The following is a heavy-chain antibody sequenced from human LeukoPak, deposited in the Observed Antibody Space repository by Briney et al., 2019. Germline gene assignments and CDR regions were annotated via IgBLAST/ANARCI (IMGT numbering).Heavy chain of an antibody. D-gene: IGHD3-3*02. CDR2: ISGSGGST. CDR3: ARDFFHSDISRPFDY. J-gene: IGHJ4*02. CDR1: GFTFSSYA. Sequence: PGGSLRLSCAASGFTFSSYAMNWVRQAPGKGLEWVSAISGSGGSTYYADSVKGRFTISRDNAKDSLYLQMNSLRAEDSAVYYCARDFFHSDISRPFDYWGQGTLVTVSS. V-gene: IGHV3-23*01.